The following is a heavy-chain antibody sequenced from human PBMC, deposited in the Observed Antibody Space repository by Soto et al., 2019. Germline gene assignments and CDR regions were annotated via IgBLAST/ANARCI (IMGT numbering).Heavy chain of an antibody. CDR2: IIPIFGTA. CDR1: GGTFSSYA. V-gene: IGHV1-69*01. D-gene: IGHD3-22*01. CDR3: ARTMDRSGYRGDAFDI. Sequence: QVQLVQSGAEVKKPGSSVKVSCKASGGTFSSYAISWVRQAPGQGLEWMGGIIPIFGTANYAQKFQGRVPITADESTSTAYMELSSLRSEDTAVYYCARTMDRSGYRGDAFDIWGQGTMVTVSS. J-gene: IGHJ3*02.